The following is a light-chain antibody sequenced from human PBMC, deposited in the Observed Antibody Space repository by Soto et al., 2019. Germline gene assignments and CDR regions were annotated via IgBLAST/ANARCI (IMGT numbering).Light chain of an antibody. CDR2: GAS. Sequence: EIVLTQSPGTLSLSPGERATLSCRASLSVTSRYLAWYQQKPGQAPRLLMSGASTRAAGIPDRFSGDGSGTDFTLTIDRLEPEDFAIYYCQQYATSAITFGQGTRLEIE. V-gene: IGKV3-20*01. CDR3: QQYATSAIT. CDR1: LSVTSRY. J-gene: IGKJ5*01.